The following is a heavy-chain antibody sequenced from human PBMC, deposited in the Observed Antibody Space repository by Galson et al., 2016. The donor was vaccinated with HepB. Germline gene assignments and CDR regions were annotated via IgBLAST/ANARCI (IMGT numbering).Heavy chain of an antibody. CDR3: TPTWLGVETSS. Sequence: SLRLSCAASRFSFGVYAMSWFRQAPGKGLEWVGFVRSKAYGGRTEYAASVKGRFTISRDDSKSIAYLQMNSLKTEDTAIYYCTPTWLGVETSSWGQGTLVTFSS. J-gene: IGHJ4*02. V-gene: IGHV3-49*03. CDR2: VRSKAYGGRT. CDR1: RFSFGVYA. D-gene: IGHD1-26*01.